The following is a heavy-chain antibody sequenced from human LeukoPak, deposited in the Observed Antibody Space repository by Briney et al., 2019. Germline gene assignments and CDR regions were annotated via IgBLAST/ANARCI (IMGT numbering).Heavy chain of an antibody. V-gene: IGHV4-38-2*02. CDR3: ARDPTLTILRQIGGSSYYFGY. Sequence: SETLSLTCTVSGYSISSGYYWGWIRQPPGKGLEWIGSIYHSGSTYYNPSLKSRVTISVDTSKNQFSLKLSSVTAADTAVYYCARDPTLTILRQIGGSSYYFGYWGQGTLVTVSS. D-gene: IGHD3-9*01. J-gene: IGHJ4*02. CDR2: IYHSGST. CDR1: GYSISSGYY.